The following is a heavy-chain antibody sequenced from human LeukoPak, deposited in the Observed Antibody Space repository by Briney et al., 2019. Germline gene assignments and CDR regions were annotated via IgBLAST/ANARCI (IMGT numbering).Heavy chain of an antibody. D-gene: IGHD3-10*01. CDR3: AKGSQGSGSYYNNYYFDY. CDR1: GFTFSSYA. Sequence: GGSLRLSCAASGFTFSSYAMSWVRQGPGKGLEWVSAISGSGGSTYYADSVKGRFTISRDNSKNTLYLQMKNLRAEDTAVNYCAKGSQGSGSYYNNYYFDYWGQGTLVTVSS. V-gene: IGHV3-23*01. CDR2: ISGSGGST. J-gene: IGHJ4*02.